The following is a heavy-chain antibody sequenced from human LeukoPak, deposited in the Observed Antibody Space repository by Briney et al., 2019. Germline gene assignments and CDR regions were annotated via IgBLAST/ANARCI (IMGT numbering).Heavy chain of an antibody. D-gene: IGHD5-24*01. CDR1: GFTFSSYA. CDR2: ISGSGGST. J-gene: IGHJ4*02. Sequence: PGGSLRLSCAASGFTFSSYAMSWVRQAPGKGLEWVSAISGSGGSTYYADSVKGRFTISRDNSKNTLYLQMNSLRAEDTAVYYCAKDMSWLQLSPPYYFDYWGQGTLVTVSS. CDR3: AKDMSWLQLSPPYYFDY. V-gene: IGHV3-23*01.